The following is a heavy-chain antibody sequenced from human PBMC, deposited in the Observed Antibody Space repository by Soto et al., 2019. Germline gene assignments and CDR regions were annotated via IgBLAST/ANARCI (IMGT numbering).Heavy chain of an antibody. CDR1: GFTVSSNY. Sequence: GGSLRLSCAASGFTVSSNYMSWVRQAPGKGLEWVSVIYSGGSTYYADYVKGRFTICRDNSKNTLYLQMNSLRAEDTAVYYCARDIFSVVGYWGQGTLVTVSS. V-gene: IGHV3-53*01. D-gene: IGHD2-15*01. CDR2: IYSGGST. J-gene: IGHJ4*02. CDR3: ARDIFSVVGY.